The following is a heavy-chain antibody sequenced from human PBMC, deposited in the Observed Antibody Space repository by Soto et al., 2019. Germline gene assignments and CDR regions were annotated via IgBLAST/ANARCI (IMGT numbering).Heavy chain of an antibody. CDR1: GGTFNNYA. CDR2: IIRIFDTP. V-gene: IGHV1-69*01. D-gene: IGHD1-26*01. CDR3: ARGVREMATISTFDY. J-gene: IGHJ4*02. Sequence: QGQLVQSGAEVKKPGSSVKVSCKASGGTFNNYAFSWVRQAPGQGLEWVGGIIRIFDTPSYAHKFQGRVTIIADESTSTVYMELSSLTAEDTAVYYCARGVREMATISTFDYWGQGPQVTVSS.